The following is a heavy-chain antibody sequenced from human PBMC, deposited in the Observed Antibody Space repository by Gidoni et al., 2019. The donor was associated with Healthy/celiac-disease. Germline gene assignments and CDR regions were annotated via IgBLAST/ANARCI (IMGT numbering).Heavy chain of an antibody. CDR3: ATVGYGDYEDYYYGMDV. D-gene: IGHD4-17*01. CDR1: GGSFSGYY. CDR2: INHSGST. J-gene: IGHJ6*02. Sequence: QVQLQQWGAGLLKPSEPLSLTCAVYGGSFSGYYWSWIRQPPGKGLEWIGEINHSGSTNYNPSLKSRVTISVDTSKNQFSLKLSSVTAADTAVYYCATVGYGDYEDYYYGMDVWGQGTTVTVSS. V-gene: IGHV4-34*01.